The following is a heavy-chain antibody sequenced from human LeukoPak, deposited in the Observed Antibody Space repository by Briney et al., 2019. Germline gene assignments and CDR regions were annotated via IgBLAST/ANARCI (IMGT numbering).Heavy chain of an antibody. V-gene: IGHV4-39*01. CDR3: TSKQWVYYYMDV. CDR2: ISYSGST. D-gene: IGHD6-19*01. CDR1: GGSISSSIYY. Sequence: PSETLSLTCTVSGGSISSSIYYWGWIRQPPGKGLEWIGSISYSGSTYYNPSLRSRVTISVDTSKNQFSLKLSSVTAADTAVYYCTSKQWVYYYMDVWGKGTTVTVSS. J-gene: IGHJ6*03.